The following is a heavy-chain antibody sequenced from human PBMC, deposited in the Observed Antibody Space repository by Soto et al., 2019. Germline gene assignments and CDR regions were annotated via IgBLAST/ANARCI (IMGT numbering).Heavy chain of an antibody. CDR2: INPSGGST. CDR3: ARDGVAYYYDSSGFRGDAPDY. D-gene: IGHD3-22*01. V-gene: IGHV1-46*01. CDR1: GYTFTSYY. J-gene: IGHJ4*02. Sequence: KGAGASVKVSCKASGYTFTSYYLHWVRQAPGNGLEWMGIINPSGGSTSYAQKFQGRVTMTSDTSTSTVYMELSSLRSEDTAVYYCARDGVAYYYDSSGFRGDAPDYWGQGTLVTVSS.